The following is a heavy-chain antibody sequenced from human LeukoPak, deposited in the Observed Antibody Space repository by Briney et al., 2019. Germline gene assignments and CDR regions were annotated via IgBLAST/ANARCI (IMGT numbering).Heavy chain of an antibody. J-gene: IGHJ4*02. CDR3: TRENRPFCPFAF. V-gene: IGHV4-4*02. Sequence: SETLSLTCAVSGGSISNENWWSWVRQPPGKGLEWIGEIHHRGSTNYNPSLRSRVTISVDTSKNQFSLKMTSVTAADTALYYCTRENRPFCPFAFWGQGVMVTVSS. CDR2: IHHRGST. CDR1: GGSISNENW. D-gene: IGHD3-3*01.